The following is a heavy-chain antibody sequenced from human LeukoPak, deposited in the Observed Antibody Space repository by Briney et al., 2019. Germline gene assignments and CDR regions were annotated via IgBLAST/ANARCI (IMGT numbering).Heavy chain of an antibody. J-gene: IGHJ1*01. V-gene: IGHV3-21*01. CDR1: GFTFSSYS. Sequence: GGAPRLSCAASGFTFSSYSMNWGRQAPGKGLEWVSSLRGSSNYIYYAASVKGRFTISRDNAKNSLYLQMNSLRAEDTAVYYCARDRPPGYSSGWPEYFHHWGQGTLVTVSS. D-gene: IGHD6-19*01. CDR3: ARDRPPGYSSGWPEYFHH. CDR2: LRGSSNYI.